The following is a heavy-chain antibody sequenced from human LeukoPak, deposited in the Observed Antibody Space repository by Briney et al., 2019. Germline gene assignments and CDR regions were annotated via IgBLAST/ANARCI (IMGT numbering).Heavy chain of an antibody. CDR3: ARASPSIPIFGVVIRLDY. CDR1: GGSISSGDYY. V-gene: IGHV4-30-4*08. Sequence: PSQTLSLTCTVSGGSISSGDYYWSWIRQPPGKGLEWIGYIYYGGSTYYSPSLKSRVLISVDTSKNQCSLRLTSVTAADTAVYYCARASPSIPIFGVVIRLDYWGQGSLVTVSS. CDR2: IYYGGST. J-gene: IGHJ4*02. D-gene: IGHD3-3*01.